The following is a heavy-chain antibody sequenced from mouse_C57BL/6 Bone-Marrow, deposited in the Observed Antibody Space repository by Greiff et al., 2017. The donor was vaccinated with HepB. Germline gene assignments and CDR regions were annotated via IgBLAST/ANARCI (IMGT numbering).Heavy chain of an antibody. CDR1: GYTFTGYW. Sequence: QVQLQQSGAELMKPGASVKLSCKATGYTFTGYWIEWVKQRPGHGLEWIGEILPGSGSTNYNEKFKGKATFTAVTSSNTAYMQLSSLTTEDSAIYYCARKGFPIYYGNYYYFDYWGQGTTLTVSS. J-gene: IGHJ2*01. CDR2: ILPGSGST. V-gene: IGHV1-9*01. CDR3: ARKGFPIYYGNYYYFDY. D-gene: IGHD2-1*01.